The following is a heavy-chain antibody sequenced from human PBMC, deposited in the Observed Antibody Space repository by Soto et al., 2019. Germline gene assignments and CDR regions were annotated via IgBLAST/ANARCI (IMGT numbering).Heavy chain of an antibody. Sequence: ASVKVSCKASGYTFTGYYMHWVRQAPGQGLEWMGWINPNSGGTNYAQKFQGWVTMTWDTSISTAYMELSRLRSDDTAVYYCARSSTVTTYGGVGDYFDYWGQGTLVTVSS. J-gene: IGHJ4*02. D-gene: IGHD4-17*01. CDR2: INPNSGGT. CDR3: ARSSTVTTYGGVGDYFDY. V-gene: IGHV1-2*04. CDR1: GYTFTGYY.